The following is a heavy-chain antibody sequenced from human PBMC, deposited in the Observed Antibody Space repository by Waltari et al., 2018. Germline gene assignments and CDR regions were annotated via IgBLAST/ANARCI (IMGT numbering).Heavy chain of an antibody. CDR3: ARDKGEVAGMDY. CDR2: ISSYNLKT. CDR1: GYGITTYG. D-gene: IGHD6-19*01. V-gene: IGHV1-18*04. J-gene: IGHJ4*02. Sequence: QVQLVQSGVEMRRPGASVKVSCKASGYGITTYGVSWVRQAPGQGLEWMGWISSYNLKTNYEQKFQLRVTMTTDTSTNTAYMELGSLTADDTAVYYCARDKGEVAGMDYWGQGTLVTVSS.